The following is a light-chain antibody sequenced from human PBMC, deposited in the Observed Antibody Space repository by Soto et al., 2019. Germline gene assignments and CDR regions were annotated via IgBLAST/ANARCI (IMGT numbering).Light chain of an antibody. CDR3: SSYTSQSTVV. V-gene: IGLV2-14*01. J-gene: IGLJ3*02. CDR2: DVS. Sequence: QSALTQPASVSGSPGQSIAISCTGTRSDVGGYNYVSWYQQPPGKAPKLIIYDVSDRPSGVSTRFSGSKSGNTASLTISGRQADDEADYYCSSYTSQSTVVFGGGTKLTVL. CDR1: RSDVGGYNY.